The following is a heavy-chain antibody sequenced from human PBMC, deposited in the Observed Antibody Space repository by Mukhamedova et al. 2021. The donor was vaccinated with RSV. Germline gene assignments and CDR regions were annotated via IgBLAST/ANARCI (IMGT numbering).Heavy chain of an antibody. D-gene: IGHD7-27*01. V-gene: IGHV1-69-2*01. J-gene: IGHJ4*02. CDR3: ATDKQTGTGDFDY. Sequence: AEYMGGRVTITADTSTDTAYMELNSLRSEDTAVYYCATDKQTGTGDFDYWGQGTLVTVSS.